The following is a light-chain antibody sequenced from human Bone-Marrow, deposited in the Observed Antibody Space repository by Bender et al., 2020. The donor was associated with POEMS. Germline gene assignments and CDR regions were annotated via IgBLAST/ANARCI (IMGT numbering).Light chain of an antibody. CDR2: ADS. J-gene: IGLJ2*01. Sequence: QSALTQPASVSGSPGQSITISCTGTSSDVGGYNLVSWYQQHPGKVPTLIFFADSKRPSGVSNRFSGSKSGNTASLTISGLQAEDEAVYYCCSYGSSSSPVVFGGGTRLTVL. V-gene: IGLV2-23*01. CDR3: CSYGSSSSPVV. CDR1: SSDVGGYNL.